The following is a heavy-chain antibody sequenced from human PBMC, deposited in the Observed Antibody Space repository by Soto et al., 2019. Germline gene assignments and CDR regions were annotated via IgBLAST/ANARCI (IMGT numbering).Heavy chain of an antibody. J-gene: IGHJ4*02. D-gene: IGHD3-10*01. V-gene: IGHV4-31*03. CDR2: IYYSGST. Sequence: QVQLQESGPGLVKPSQTLSLTCTVSGGSISSGGYYWSWIRQHPGKGLEWIGYIYYSGSTYYNPSRKGRVTISVDTSKTQCSLKLSSVTAADTAVYYCAGSGTGFGHGKGYYFDYWGQGTLVTVSS. CDR3: AGSGTGFGHGKGYYFDY. CDR1: GGSISSGGYY.